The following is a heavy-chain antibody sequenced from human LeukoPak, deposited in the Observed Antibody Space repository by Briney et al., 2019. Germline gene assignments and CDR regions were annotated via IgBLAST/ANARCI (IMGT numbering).Heavy chain of an antibody. Sequence: SQTLSLTCVISGDDVSSNSATWNWIRQSPSRGLEWLGRTYYRSNWYYDYAVSVKSRLTINPDTSKNQLSLHLKYVTPEDTAVYYCARDRPSGLGIEADYWYFDLWGRGTLVTVSS. J-gene: IGHJ2*01. D-gene: IGHD3-10*01. CDR3: ARDRPSGLGIEADYWYFDL. CDR2: TYYRSNWYY. V-gene: IGHV6-1*01. CDR1: GDDVSSNSAT.